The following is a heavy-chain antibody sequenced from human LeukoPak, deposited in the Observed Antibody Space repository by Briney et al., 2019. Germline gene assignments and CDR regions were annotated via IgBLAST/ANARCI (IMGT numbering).Heavy chain of an antibody. CDR3: ARGYYGSGSQNLDY. J-gene: IGHJ4*02. D-gene: IGHD3-10*01. Sequence: SVKVSCKASGGTFSSYAISWVRQARGQGLEWMGGIIPIFGTANYAQKFQGRVTITTDESTSTAYMELSSLRSEDTAVYYCARGYYGSGSQNLDYWGQGTLVTVSS. V-gene: IGHV1-69*05. CDR2: IIPIFGTA. CDR1: GGTFSSYA.